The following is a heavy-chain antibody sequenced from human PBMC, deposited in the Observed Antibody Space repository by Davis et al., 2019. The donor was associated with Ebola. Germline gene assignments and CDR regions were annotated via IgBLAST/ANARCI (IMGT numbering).Heavy chain of an antibody. CDR3: ARIPRGYCTNGVCWYFDY. J-gene: IGHJ4*02. CDR2: ISSSSSYI. D-gene: IGHD2-8*01. Sequence: PSETLSLTCAASGFTFSSYSMNWVRQAPGKGLEWVSSISSSSSYIYYADSVKGRFTISRDNAKNSLYLQMNSLRAEDTAVYYCARIPRGYCTNGVCWYFDYWGQGTLVTVSS. V-gene: IGHV3-21*01. CDR1: GFTFSSYS.